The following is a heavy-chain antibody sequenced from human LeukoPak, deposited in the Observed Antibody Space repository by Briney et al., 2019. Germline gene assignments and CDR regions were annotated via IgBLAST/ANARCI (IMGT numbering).Heavy chain of an antibody. V-gene: IGHV4-34*01. Sequence: SETLSLTCAVYGGSFSGYYWSWIRQPPGKGLEWIGEINHSGSTNYNPSLKSRVTISVDTSKNQFSLKLSSVTAADTAVYYCARDQTHGMDVWGQGTTVTVSS. CDR1: GGSFSGYY. J-gene: IGHJ6*02. CDR3: ARDQTHGMDV. CDR2: INHSGST.